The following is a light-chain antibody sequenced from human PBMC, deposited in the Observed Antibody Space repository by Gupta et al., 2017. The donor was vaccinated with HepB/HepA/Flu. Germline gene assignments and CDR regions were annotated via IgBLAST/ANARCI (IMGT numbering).Light chain of an antibody. CDR2: DAS. Sequence: DINKTFSTPPLSTSGGDRVTITCRASQSISSYLDWYQQKPGKAPKLLIYDASSLQSGVPSRFSGSGSGTDFTLTISSLQPEDFATYYCQQYYSNPQTFGQGTKVEIK. CDR3: QQYYSNPQT. V-gene: IGKV1-39*01. J-gene: IGKJ1*01. CDR1: QSISSY.